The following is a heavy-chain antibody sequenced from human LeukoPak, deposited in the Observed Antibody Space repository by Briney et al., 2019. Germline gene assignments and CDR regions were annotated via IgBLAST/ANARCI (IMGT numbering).Heavy chain of an antibody. CDR1: GGSFSGYY. CDR2: INHSGST. D-gene: IGHD4-11*01. Sequence: SETLSLTCAVYGGSFSGYYWSWIRRPPGKGVEWIGEINHSGSTNYNPSLKSRVTISVDTSKNQFSLKLSSVTAADTAVYYCARGPSKATVLNWFDPWGQGTLVTVSS. V-gene: IGHV4-34*01. J-gene: IGHJ5*02. CDR3: ARGPSKATVLNWFDP.